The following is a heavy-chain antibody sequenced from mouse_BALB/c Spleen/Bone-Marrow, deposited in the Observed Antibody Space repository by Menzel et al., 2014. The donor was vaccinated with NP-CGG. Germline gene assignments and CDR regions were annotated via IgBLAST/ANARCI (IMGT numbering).Heavy chain of an antibody. CDR3: ARDKGGILFDY. Sequence: EVQRVESGGGLVQPGGSLRLSCATSGFTFTDYYMNWVRQPPGKALEWLGFIRNKANGYTTEYSASVKGRFTISRDNSRSILYLQMNTLRAEDSATYYCARDKGGILFDYWGQGTTLTVSS. V-gene: IGHV7-3*02. CDR1: GFTFTDYY. CDR2: IRNKANGYTT. J-gene: IGHJ2*01. D-gene: IGHD1-1*02.